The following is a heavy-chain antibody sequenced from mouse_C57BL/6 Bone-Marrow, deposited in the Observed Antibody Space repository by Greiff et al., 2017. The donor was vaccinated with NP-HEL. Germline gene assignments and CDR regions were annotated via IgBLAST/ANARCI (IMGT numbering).Heavy chain of an antibody. V-gene: IGHV5-12*01. J-gene: IGHJ4*01. CDR3: ARHDPLDY. Sequence: EVKVVESGGGLAQPGGSLKLSCAASGFTFSDYYMYWVRQTPEKRLEWVAYISNGGGSTYYPDTVKGRFTISRDNAKNTLYLQMSRLKSEDTAMYYCARHDPLDYWGQGTSVTVSS. CDR1: GFTFSDYY. CDR2: ISNGGGST.